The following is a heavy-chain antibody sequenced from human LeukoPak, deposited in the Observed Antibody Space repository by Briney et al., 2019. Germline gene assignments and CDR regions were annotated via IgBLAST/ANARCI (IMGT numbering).Heavy chain of an antibody. J-gene: IGHJ4*02. V-gene: IGHV1-8*01. CDR1: GYTFTSYD. Sequence: ASVKVSCKASGYTFTSYDINWVRQATGQGLEWMGWMNPNSGNTGYAQKIQGRVTMTRNTSISTAYMELSSLRSEDTAVYYCARGNTAMAPNFDYWGQGTLVTVSS. CDR2: MNPNSGNT. CDR3: ARGNTAMAPNFDY. D-gene: IGHD5-18*01.